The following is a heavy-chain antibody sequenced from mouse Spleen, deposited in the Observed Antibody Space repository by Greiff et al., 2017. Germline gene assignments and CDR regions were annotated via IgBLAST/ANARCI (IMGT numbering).Heavy chain of an antibody. CDR2: IDPEDGET. CDR3: ANWEYYFDY. J-gene: IGHJ2*01. V-gene: IGHV14-2*01. CDR1: GFNIKDYY. D-gene: IGHD4-1*01. Sequence: VQLKESGAELVKPGASVKLSCTASGFNIKDYYMHWVKQRTEQGLEWIGRIDPEDGETKYAPKFQGKATITADTSSNTAYLQLSSLTSEDTAVYYCANWEYYFDYWGQGTTLTVSS.